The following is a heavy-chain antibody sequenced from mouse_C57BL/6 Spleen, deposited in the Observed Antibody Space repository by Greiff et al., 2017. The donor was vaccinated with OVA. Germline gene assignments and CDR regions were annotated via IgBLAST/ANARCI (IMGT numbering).Heavy chain of an antibody. J-gene: IGHJ4*01. CDR2: ISSGSSTI. D-gene: IGHD2-4*01. Sequence: EVHLVESGGGLVKPGGSLKLSCAASGFTFSDYGMHWVRQAPEKGLEWVAYISSGSSTIYYADTVKGRFTISRDNAKNTLFLQMTSLRSEDTAMYYCAREGFSDYDLYAMDYWGQGTSVTVSS. CDR1: GFTFSDYG. CDR3: AREGFSDYDLYAMDY. V-gene: IGHV5-17*01.